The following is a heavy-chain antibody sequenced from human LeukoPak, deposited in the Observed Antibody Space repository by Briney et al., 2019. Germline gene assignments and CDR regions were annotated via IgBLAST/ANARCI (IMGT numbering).Heavy chain of an antibody. CDR3: ARQKRYGSGSYYIDY. V-gene: IGHV4-34*01. CDR1: GGSFSGYY. J-gene: IGHJ4*02. D-gene: IGHD3-10*01. Sequence: SETLSLTCAVYGGSFSGYYWSWIRQPPGKGLEWIGEINHSGSTNYNPSLKSRVTISVDRSKNQFSLKLSSVTAADTAVYYCARQKRYGSGSYYIDYWGQGTLVTVSS. CDR2: INHSGST.